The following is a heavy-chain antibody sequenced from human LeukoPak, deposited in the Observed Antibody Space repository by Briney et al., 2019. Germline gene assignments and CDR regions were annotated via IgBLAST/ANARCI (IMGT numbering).Heavy chain of an antibody. J-gene: IGHJ3*02. CDR2: IYYSGST. CDR3: ARDSGYDILAGYYSRDAFDI. Sequence: ETLSLTCTVSGGSISSYYWSWIRQPPGTGLEWIGYIYYSGSTNYNPSLKSRVTRSVDTSKNQFSLKLSSVTAADTAVYYCARDSGYDILAGYYSRDAFDIWGQGTMVTVSS. V-gene: IGHV4-59*01. CDR1: GGSISSYY. D-gene: IGHD3-9*01.